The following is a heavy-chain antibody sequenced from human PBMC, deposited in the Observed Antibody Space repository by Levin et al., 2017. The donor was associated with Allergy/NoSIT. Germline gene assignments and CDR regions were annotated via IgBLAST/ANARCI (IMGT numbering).Heavy chain of an antibody. CDR1: GFVFSSFA. D-gene: IGHD3-10*01. CDR3: AKAYRAGDYSSGTYFIPEK. CDR2: ISFNGKKT. Sequence: AGGSLRLSCAGSGFVFSSFAMHWVRQAPGKGLEWVSLISFNGKKTYYGDSVKGRFTISRDASKNTLYLQMNSLRAEDTAVYYCAKAYRAGDYSSGTYFIPEKWGQGTLVTVSS. J-gene: IGHJ4*02. V-gene: IGHV3-30*18.